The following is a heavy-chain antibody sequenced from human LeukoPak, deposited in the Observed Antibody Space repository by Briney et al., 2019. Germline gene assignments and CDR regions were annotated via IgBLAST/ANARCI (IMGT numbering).Heavy chain of an antibody. Sequence: ASVKVSCKASGYTFTGYYMHWVRQAPGQGLEWMGWINPNSGGTNYAQKFQGRVTMTRDTSISTAYMELSRLRSDDTAVYYCAREHSSGWYFYMDVWGKGTTVTISS. CDR3: AREHSSGWYFYMDV. J-gene: IGHJ6*03. D-gene: IGHD6-19*01. V-gene: IGHV1-2*02. CDR1: GYTFTGYY. CDR2: INPNSGGT.